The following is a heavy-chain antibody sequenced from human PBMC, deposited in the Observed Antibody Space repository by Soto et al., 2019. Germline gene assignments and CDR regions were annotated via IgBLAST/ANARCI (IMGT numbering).Heavy chain of an antibody. CDR3: ARDKSMVYARRPYYYYGMDV. CDR2: ISYDGSNK. D-gene: IGHD2-8*01. V-gene: IGHV3-30-3*01. Sequence: LSLTCAASGFTFSSYAMHWVRQAPGKGLEWVAVISYDGSNKYYADSVKGRFTISRDNSKNTLYLQMNSLRAEDTAVYYCARDKSMVYARRPYYYYGMDVWGQGTTVTVSS. J-gene: IGHJ6*02. CDR1: GFTFSSYA.